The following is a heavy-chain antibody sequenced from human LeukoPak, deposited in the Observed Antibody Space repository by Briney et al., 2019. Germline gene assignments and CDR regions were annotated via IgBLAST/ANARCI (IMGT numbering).Heavy chain of an antibody. Sequence: GGSLRLSRAASGLTVSSNYINWVRQAPGKGLEWVSVISKGVTTHYADSVKGRFTSSSDNSKNTVFLQMNSLRAEDTAIYYCILTTVTTSIEYWGQGTLVTVSS. CDR2: ISKGVTT. V-gene: IGHV3-53*01. D-gene: IGHD4-11*01. J-gene: IGHJ4*02. CDR3: ILTTVTTSIEY. CDR1: GLTVSSNY.